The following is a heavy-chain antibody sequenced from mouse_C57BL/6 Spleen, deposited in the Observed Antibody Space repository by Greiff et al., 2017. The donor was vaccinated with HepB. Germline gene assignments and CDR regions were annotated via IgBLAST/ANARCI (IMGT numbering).Heavy chain of an antibody. CDR1: GYTFTDYY. CDR3: AREEGYYGAMDY. V-gene: IGHV1-76*01. D-gene: IGHD1-1*02. J-gene: IGHJ4*01. Sequence: VQLVESGAELVRPGASVKLSCKASGYTFTDYYINWVKQRPGQGLEWIARIYPGSGNTYYNEKFKGKATLTAEKSSSTAYMQLSSLTSEDSAVYFCAREEGYYGAMDYWGQGTSVTVSS. CDR2: IYPGSGNT.